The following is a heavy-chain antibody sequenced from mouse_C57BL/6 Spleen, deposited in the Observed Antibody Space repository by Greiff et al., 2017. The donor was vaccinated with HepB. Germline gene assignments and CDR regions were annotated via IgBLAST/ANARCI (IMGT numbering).Heavy chain of an antibody. J-gene: IGHJ2*01. CDR3: TRTVVATADY. V-gene: IGHV14-1*01. Sequence: VQLQQSGAELVRPGAPVKLSCTASGFNIKDYYMHWVKQRPEQGLEWIGRIDPEDGDTEYAPKFQGKATMTADTSSNTAYLQLSSLTSEDTAVYYCTRTVVATADYWGQGTTLTVSS. D-gene: IGHD1-1*01. CDR2: IDPEDGDT. CDR1: GFNIKDYY.